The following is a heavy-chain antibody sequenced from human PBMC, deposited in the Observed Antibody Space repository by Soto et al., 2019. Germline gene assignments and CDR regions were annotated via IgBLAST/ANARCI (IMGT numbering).Heavy chain of an antibody. CDR3: ARDRGPSSGYYPYWFDP. Sequence: QVQLVQSGAEVKKPGSSVKVSCKVSGGTFSSYAITWMRQAPGQGLEWMGGIIPIFGTANYAQKFQRRVTITADESTSTAYMELSSLRSEDTAVYYCARDRGPSSGYYPYWFDPWGQGTLVTVSS. J-gene: IGHJ5*02. CDR2: IIPIFGTA. D-gene: IGHD3-22*01. V-gene: IGHV1-69*12. CDR1: GGTFSSYA.